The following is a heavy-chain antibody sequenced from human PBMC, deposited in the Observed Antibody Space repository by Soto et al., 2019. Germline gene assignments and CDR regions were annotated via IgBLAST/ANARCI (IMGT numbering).Heavy chain of an antibody. CDR3: AKAPAESSSGWWLYFDY. Sequence: QVQLVESGGGVVQPGRSLRLSCAASGFTFSSYGMHWIRQAPGKGLEWVEVMWFDGSNIYYADSVKGRFTISRANSKNTLYLQMSRLRAEDTAVYYCAKAPAESSSGWWLYFDYWGQGTLVTVSS. D-gene: IGHD6-19*01. CDR2: MWFDGSNI. CDR1: GFTFSSYG. V-gene: IGHV3-33*06. J-gene: IGHJ4*02.